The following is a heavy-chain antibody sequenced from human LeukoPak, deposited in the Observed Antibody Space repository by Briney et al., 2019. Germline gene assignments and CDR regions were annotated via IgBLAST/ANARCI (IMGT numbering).Heavy chain of an antibody. D-gene: IGHD6-6*01. CDR2: IIPIFGTA. CDR3: ARRTSIAAHHYYMDV. Sequence: GASVKVSCKASGGTFSSYAISWVRQAPGQGREWMGGIIPIFGTANYAQNFQGRVTITTDESTSTAYMELSSLRSEDTAVYYCARRTSIAAHHYYMDVWGKGTTVTVSS. J-gene: IGHJ6*03. CDR1: GGTFSSYA. V-gene: IGHV1-69*05.